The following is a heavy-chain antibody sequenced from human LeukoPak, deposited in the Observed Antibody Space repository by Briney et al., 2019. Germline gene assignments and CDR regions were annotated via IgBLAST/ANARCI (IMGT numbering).Heavy chain of an antibody. CDR2: ISYDGSNK. CDR3: ARGFCSSTSCPAYP. CDR1: GFTFSSYA. V-gene: IGHV3-30*04. Sequence: QPGRSLRLSCAASGFTFSSYAMHWVRQAPGKGLEWVAVISYDGSNKYYADSVKGRFTISRDNSKNTLYLQMNSLRAEDTAVYYCARGFCSSTSCPAYPWGRGTLVTVSS. D-gene: IGHD2-2*01. J-gene: IGHJ5*02.